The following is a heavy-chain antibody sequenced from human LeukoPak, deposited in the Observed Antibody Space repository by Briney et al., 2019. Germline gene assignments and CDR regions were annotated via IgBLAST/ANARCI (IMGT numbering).Heavy chain of an antibody. V-gene: IGHV3-74*01. CDR1: GFTFSSYW. CDR2: IHSDGSST. J-gene: IGHJ4*02. D-gene: IGHD3-22*01. CDR3: ARSGWPYYFDY. Sequence: PGGPLRLSCAASGFTFSSYWMHWVRQAPGKGLVWVSRIHSDGSSTSYADSVRGRFTISRDDAKSTLYLQTNSLRAEDTAVYYCARSGWPYYFDYWGQGTLVTVSS.